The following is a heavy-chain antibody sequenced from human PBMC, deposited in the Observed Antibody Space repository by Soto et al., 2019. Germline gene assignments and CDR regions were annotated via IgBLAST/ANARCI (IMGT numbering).Heavy chain of an antibody. D-gene: IGHD3-3*01. CDR1: RFTFSNYA. CDR2: ISGSGGGT. J-gene: IGHJ3*02. CDR3: AKVGTYDFWSGYDSAFDI. Sequence: EVLLLESGGGLVQPGGSLRLSCAASRFTFSNYAMSWVRQAPGKGLEWVSGISGSGGGTDYADSVKGRFTISRDNSKNTLYLQMNSLRAEDTAVYYCAKVGTYDFWSGYDSAFDIWGQGTMVTVSS. V-gene: IGHV3-23*01.